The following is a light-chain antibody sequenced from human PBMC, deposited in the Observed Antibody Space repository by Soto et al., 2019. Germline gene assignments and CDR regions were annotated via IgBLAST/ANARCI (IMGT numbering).Light chain of an antibody. V-gene: IGKV1-5*03. J-gene: IGKJ4*01. CDR2: KTS. CDR3: QQYKSFSLT. CDR1: QSISSW. Sequence: DIKLTQSPSTLSAYVGDRVTLTCRASQSISSWLSWYHHKPGKATKRLIYKTSNLESGVPSRFSGSGSGTEFSLTISSLQPDDFATYYCQQYKSFSLTFGGGTKVDI.